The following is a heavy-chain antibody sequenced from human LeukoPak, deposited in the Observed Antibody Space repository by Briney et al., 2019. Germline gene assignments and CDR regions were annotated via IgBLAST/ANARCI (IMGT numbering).Heavy chain of an antibody. CDR2: MPYDGTNK. D-gene: IGHD2-2*01. CDR3: AKDQQNYHLPISPDY. V-gene: IGHV3-30*02. J-gene: IGHJ4*02. CDR1: GFTVSSNY. Sequence: GGSLRLSCAASGFTVSSNYMTWVRQAPGKGLEWVAFMPYDGTNKYYADSVKGRFTISRDNSKNTLYLQMNSQKADDTAVYHCAKDQQNYHLPISPDYWGQGTLVTVSS.